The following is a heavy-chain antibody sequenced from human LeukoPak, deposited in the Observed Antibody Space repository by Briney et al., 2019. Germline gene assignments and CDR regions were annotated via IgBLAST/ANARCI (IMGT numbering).Heavy chain of an antibody. Sequence: GGSLRLSCAASGFTSSSYGTLWVRQAPDKGLEWVAFIRYDGSNKYYADSVKGRFTISRHNSKNTLYLQMNSLGAEDTGVCYCAKDLQRGYYDVSGHAFDIWGQGTMVTVSS. CDR2: IRYDGSNK. V-gene: IGHV3-30*02. D-gene: IGHD3-3*01. CDR1: GFTSSSYG. J-gene: IGHJ3*02. CDR3: AKDLQRGYYDVSGHAFDI.